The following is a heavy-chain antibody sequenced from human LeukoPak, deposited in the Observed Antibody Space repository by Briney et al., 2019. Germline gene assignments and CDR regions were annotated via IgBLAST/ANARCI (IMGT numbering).Heavy chain of an antibody. V-gene: IGHV4-59*01. CDR3: ARKSRGYSGSYDY. CDR2: IYYSRNT. J-gene: IGHJ4*02. Sequence: SETLSLTCTVSGGSISSYYWSWIRQPPGKGLEWIGYIYYSRNTNYNPSLKSRVTISVDTSKNQFSLKLSSVTAADTAVYYCARKSRGYSGSYDYWGQGTLVTVSS. D-gene: IGHD1-26*01. CDR1: GGSISSYY.